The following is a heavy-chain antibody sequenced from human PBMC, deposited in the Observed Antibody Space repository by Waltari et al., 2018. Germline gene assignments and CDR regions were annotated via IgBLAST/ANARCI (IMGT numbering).Heavy chain of an antibody. CDR3: ARGTEWLLLPFAFDI. D-gene: IGHD3-22*01. CDR1: GYSISSGYS. CDR2: IYHSGST. J-gene: IGHJ3*02. Sequence: QVQLQESGPGLVKPSETLSLTCAVSGYSISSGYSWGWIRQPPGKGLEWIGSIYHSGSTYYTPSLKSRVTISVDTSKNQFSLKLSSVTAADTAVYYCARGTEWLLLPFAFDIWGQGTMVTVSS. V-gene: IGHV4-38-2*01.